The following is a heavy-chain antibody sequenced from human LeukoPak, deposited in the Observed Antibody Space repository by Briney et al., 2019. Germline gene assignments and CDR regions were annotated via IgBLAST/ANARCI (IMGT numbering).Heavy chain of an antibody. CDR1: GGTFSSYA. CDR2: IIPIFGTA. Sequence: GASVKVSCKASGGTFSSYAISWARQAPGQGLEWMGGIIPIFGTAIYAQKFQGRVTMTEDTSTDTAYMELSSLRSEDTAVYYCATDSSDDCSGGSCAGKAYYYYGMDVWGQGTTVTVSS. D-gene: IGHD2-15*01. CDR3: ATDSSDDCSGGSCAGKAYYYYGMDV. V-gene: IGHV1-69*06. J-gene: IGHJ6*02.